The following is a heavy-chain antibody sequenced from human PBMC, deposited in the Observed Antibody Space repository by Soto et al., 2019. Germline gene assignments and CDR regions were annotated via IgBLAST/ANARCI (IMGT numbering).Heavy chain of an antibody. CDR3: AKDIEMATIGPDY. Sequence: QVQLVESGGGVVQPGRSLRLSCAASGFTFSSYGMHWVRQAPGKGLEWVAVISYDGSNKYYADSVKGRFTISRDNSKNTLYLQMNSLRAEETAVYYCAKDIEMATIGPDYWGQGTLVTVSS. J-gene: IGHJ4*02. CDR2: ISYDGSNK. CDR1: GFTFSSYG. V-gene: IGHV3-30*18. D-gene: IGHD5-12*01.